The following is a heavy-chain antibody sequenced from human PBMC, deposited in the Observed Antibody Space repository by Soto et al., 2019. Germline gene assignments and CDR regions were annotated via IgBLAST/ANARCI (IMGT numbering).Heavy chain of an antibody. CDR3: AREGASIVLMVYATGGMDV. D-gene: IGHD2-8*01. J-gene: IGHJ6*02. Sequence: LRLSCAASGFTFSSYWMSWVRQAPGKGLEWVANIKQDGSEKYYVDSVKGRFTISRDNAKNSLYLQMNSLRAEDTAVYYCAREGASIVLMVYATGGMDVWGQGTTVTVSS. CDR2: IKQDGSEK. V-gene: IGHV3-7*03. CDR1: GFTFSSYW.